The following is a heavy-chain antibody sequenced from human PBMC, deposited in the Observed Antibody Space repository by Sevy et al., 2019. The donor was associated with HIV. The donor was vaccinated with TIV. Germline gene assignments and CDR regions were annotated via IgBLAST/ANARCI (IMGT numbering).Heavy chain of an antibody. V-gene: IGHV3-21*01. Sequence: GGSLRLSCAASGFTFSSYGMHWVRQAPGKGLEWVSSINSISTDIYYADSVKGRFTISRDNAKNSLYLQMNSLRAEDTAVYYCARGPDYYDSSGYYYQWGQGTLVTVSS. J-gene: IGHJ4*02. CDR3: ARGPDYYDSSGYYYQ. D-gene: IGHD3-22*01. CDR2: INSISTDI. CDR1: GFTFSSYG.